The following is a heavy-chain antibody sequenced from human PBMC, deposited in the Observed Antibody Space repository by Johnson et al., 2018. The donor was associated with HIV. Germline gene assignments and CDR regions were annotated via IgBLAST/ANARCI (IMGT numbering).Heavy chain of an antibody. CDR2: ISYDGGNK. Sequence: QVQLVESGGGVVQPGRSLRLSCAASGFTFSSYAMHWVRQAPGKGLEWVAVISYDGGNKYYADSVKGRFTISRDNSKNTLYLQMNSLRAGDTAVYYCARRSITSDGFDIWGQGTMVTVSS. CDR3: ARRSITSDGFDI. J-gene: IGHJ3*02. V-gene: IGHV3-30*04. D-gene: IGHD2-2*01. CDR1: GFTFSSYA.